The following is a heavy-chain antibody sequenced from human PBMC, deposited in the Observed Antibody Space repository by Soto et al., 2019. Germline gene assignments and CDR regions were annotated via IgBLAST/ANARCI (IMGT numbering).Heavy chain of an antibody. J-gene: IGHJ3*02. V-gene: IGHV3-33*01. Sequence: GSLRLSCASSGFTFSSYGMHLVRQAPGKGLEWVAVIWYDGSNKYYADSVKGRFTISRDNSKNTLYLQMNSLRAEDTAVYYCARRPSRDSSGWLREETNDAFDIWGQGTMVTVSS. CDR1: GFTFSSYG. CDR3: ARRPSRDSSGWLREETNDAFDI. CDR2: IWYDGSNK. D-gene: IGHD6-19*01.